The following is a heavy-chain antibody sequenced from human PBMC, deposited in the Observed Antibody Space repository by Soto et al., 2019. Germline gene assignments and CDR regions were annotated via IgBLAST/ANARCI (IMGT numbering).Heavy chain of an antibody. V-gene: IGHV4-39*01. CDR2: INYSGTT. CDR3: ARGGRMIVLMVYAIIWWFDP. J-gene: IGHJ5*02. D-gene: IGHD2-8*01. CDR1: GGSISSFGYY. Sequence: SETLSLTCTVSGGSISSFGYYWGWIRQSPGKGLEWIGGINYSGTTNHNLSLKSRVTISVDSSKNQFSLKLSSVTAADTAVYYCARGGRMIVLMVYAIIWWFDPWGQGTLVTVSS.